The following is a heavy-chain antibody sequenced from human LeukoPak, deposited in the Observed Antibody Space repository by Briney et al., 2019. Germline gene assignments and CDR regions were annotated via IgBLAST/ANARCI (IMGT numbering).Heavy chain of an antibody. V-gene: IGHV3-43*02. D-gene: IGHD2/OR15-2a*01. Sequence: GGSLRLSCPASGFTFNDYAMHWVRQAPGEGLEWVVLISGNSNSAHYADYVKGRFTTSRDNSKNSLYLQMNSLRTEDTAFYFCAKAGGFFLDYWGQGNLVSVSS. CDR3: AKAGGFFLDY. CDR2: ISGNSNSA. CDR1: GFTFNDYA. J-gene: IGHJ4*02.